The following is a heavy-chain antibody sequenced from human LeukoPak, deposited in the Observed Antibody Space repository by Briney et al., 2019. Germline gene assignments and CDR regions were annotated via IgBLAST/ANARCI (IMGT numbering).Heavy chain of an antibody. CDR3: VKDSTARASLLPDY. J-gene: IGHJ4*02. CDR1: GFTFNNYG. Sequence: GTSLRLSCAASGFTFNNYGMHWVRQAPGKGLEWVAVVWHDGDTTFYEDSVKGRFTISRDKSKNMLYLEMNCLRAEDTALYYCVKDSTARASLLPDYWGQGTLVTVSS. CDR2: VWHDGDTT. D-gene: IGHD2-15*01. V-gene: IGHV3-33*03.